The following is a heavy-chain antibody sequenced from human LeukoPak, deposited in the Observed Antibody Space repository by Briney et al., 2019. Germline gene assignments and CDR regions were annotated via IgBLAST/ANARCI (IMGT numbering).Heavy chain of an antibody. CDR3: ARNCTNGVCN. J-gene: IGHJ4*02. V-gene: IGHV4-4*07. Sequence: SETLSLTCTVSGGSISSYYRSWIRQPAGKGLEWIGRIYTSGSTNYNRSLKSLVTMSVDTSKNQFSLKPSSVTAADAAVYYCARNCTNGVCNWGQGTLVTVSS. CDR1: GGSISSYY. D-gene: IGHD2-8*01. CDR2: IYTSGST.